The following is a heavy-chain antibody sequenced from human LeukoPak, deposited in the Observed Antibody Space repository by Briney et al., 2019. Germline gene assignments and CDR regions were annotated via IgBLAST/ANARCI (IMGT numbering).Heavy chain of an antibody. CDR1: GGSFSGYY. D-gene: IGHD5-18*01. V-gene: IGHV4-34*01. J-gene: IGHJ6*02. CDR2: INHSGST. Sequence: SETLSLTCAVYGGSFSGYYWSWIRQPPGKWLEWIGEINHSGSTNYNPSLKSRVTISVDTSKNQFSLKLSSVTAADTAVYYCARVLGYSYGLYYYYYYGMDVWGQGTTVTVSS. CDR3: ARVLGYSYGLYYYYYYGMDV.